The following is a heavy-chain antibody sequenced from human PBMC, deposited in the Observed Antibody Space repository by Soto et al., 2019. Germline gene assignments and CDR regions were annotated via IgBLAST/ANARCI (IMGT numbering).Heavy chain of an antibody. V-gene: IGHV3-30*18. CDR1: GFTFSTYG. J-gene: IGHJ6*02. D-gene: IGHD5-12*01. CDR2: ISYDGSNK. Sequence: QVQLVESGGGVVQPGRSLRLSCAASGFTFSTYGMNWVRQAPGKGLEWVAVISYDGSNKYYADSVKGRFTISRDNSKNTLYLQMNSLRAEDTAVYYCAKDRAGYDSYGMDVWGQGTTVTVSS. CDR3: AKDRAGYDSYGMDV.